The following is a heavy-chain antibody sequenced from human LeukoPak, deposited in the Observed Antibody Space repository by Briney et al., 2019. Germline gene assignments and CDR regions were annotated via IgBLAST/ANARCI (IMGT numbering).Heavy chain of an antibody. CDR2: ISSSGRST. V-gene: IGHV3-23*01. Sequence: PGGSLRLSCAASGFTFSSYAMSWVRQAPGKGLEWVSGISSSGRSTYYADSVKGRFTISRDNAKNSLYLQMNSLRAEDTALYYCAISTTVTTFLAYWGQGTLVTVSS. CDR1: GFTFSSYA. D-gene: IGHD4-17*01. J-gene: IGHJ4*02. CDR3: AISTTVTTFLAY.